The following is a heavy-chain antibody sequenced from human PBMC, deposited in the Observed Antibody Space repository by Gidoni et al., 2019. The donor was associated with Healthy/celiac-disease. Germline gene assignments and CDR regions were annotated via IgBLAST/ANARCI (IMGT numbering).Heavy chain of an antibody. CDR2: ISGSGGST. J-gene: IGHJ4*02. Sequence: EVQLLESGGGLVQPGGSLRLSCAASGFTFSSYAMSWVRQAPGKGLEGVSAISGSGGSTYYADSVKGRFTISRDNSKNTLYLQMNSLRAEDTAVYYCAKDLGSYYGSGSFFDYWGQGTLVTVSS. D-gene: IGHD3-10*01. CDR3: AKDLGSYYGSGSFFDY. V-gene: IGHV3-23*01. CDR1: GFTFSSYA.